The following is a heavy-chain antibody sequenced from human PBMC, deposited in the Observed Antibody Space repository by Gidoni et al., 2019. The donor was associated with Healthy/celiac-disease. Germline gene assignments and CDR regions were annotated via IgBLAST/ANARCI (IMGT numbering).Heavy chain of an antibody. V-gene: IGHV3-64D*09. J-gene: IGHJ4*02. CDR1: GFTFSSYA. Sequence: EVQLVDSGGGLVQPGGSLRLSCSAAGFTFSSYAMHWVRQAPGKGLEYVSAISSNGGSTYYADSVKGRFTISRDNSKNTLYLQMSSLRAEDTAVYYCVKVGGIAGLKSADFDYWGQGTLVTVSS. D-gene: IGHD6-13*01. CDR2: ISSNGGST. CDR3: VKVGGIAGLKSADFDY.